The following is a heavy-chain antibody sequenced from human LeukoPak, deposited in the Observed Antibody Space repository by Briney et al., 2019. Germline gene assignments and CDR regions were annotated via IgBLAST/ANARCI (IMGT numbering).Heavy chain of an antibody. J-gene: IGHJ5*02. D-gene: IGHD6-6*01. Sequence: PSETLSLTCAVYGGSFSGYYWSWIRQPPGKGLEWIGEINHSGSTNYNPSLKSRGTIPVDTSKNQFSLKLGSVTAADTAVYYCARESSSSSSWFDPWGQGTLVTVYS. CDR3: ARESSSSSSWFDP. V-gene: IGHV4-34*01. CDR1: GGSFSGYY. CDR2: INHSGST.